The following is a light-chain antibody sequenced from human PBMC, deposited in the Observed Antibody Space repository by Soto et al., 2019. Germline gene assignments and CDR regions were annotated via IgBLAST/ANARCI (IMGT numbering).Light chain of an antibody. V-gene: IGKV3-11*01. J-gene: IGKJ4*01. CDR1: QSVSSY. CDR2: DAS. Sequence: EIVLTQSPATLSLSPGERATLSCRASQSVSSYLAWYQQKPGQAPRLLIYDASNRATGIPARFSGSGSGTDFHLNIRSLEPEDFAVYYCQQRSNWPPKLTFGGGTKVEIK. CDR3: QQRSNWPPKLT.